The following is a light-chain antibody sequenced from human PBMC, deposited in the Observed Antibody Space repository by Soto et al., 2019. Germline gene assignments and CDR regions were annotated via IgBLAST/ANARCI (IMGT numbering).Light chain of an antibody. J-gene: IGKJ1*01. CDR2: KAS. Sequence: DIQMTQSPSTLSASVVDIVTMTFLSSQSISIWLACYQQKPRKPPNLLIYKASTLASGVPSRFSGSGSGTEFTLTISSLQPDDLATYYCQQHNSYSWTFGQGTKVDIK. CDR1: QSISIW. V-gene: IGKV1-5*03. CDR3: QQHNSYSWT.